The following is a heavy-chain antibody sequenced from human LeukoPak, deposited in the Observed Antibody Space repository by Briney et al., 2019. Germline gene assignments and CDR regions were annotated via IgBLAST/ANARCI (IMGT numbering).Heavy chain of an antibody. J-gene: IGHJ6*02. CDR1: GGSLSSYY. Sequence: SESLSLTCTVSGGSLSSYYWSWIRQPPGKGLEWIGYIYYSGSTNYNPSLKSRVTISVDASKNQFSLKLSSVTAADTAVYYCARHLRYYDILTGYGAYYGMDVWGQGTTVTVSS. D-gene: IGHD3-9*01. V-gene: IGHV4-59*08. CDR3: ARHLRYYDILTGYGAYYGMDV. CDR2: IYYSGST.